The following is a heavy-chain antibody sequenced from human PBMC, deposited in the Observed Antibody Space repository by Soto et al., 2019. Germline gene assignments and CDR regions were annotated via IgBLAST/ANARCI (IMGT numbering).Heavy chain of an antibody. CDR1: GGTFSSYT. V-gene: IGHV1-69*02. CDR2: IIPIVDIA. CDR3: ARVPVPRGYYYYMDV. J-gene: IGHJ6*03. D-gene: IGHD3-10*01. Sequence: QVQLVQSGAEVKKPGSSVKVSCKVSGGTFSSYTISWVRQAPGQGLEWLGRIIPIVDIAHYAQKFQGRVTMTADKPTSTAYMELNSLRSEDTAIYYSARVPVPRGYYYYMDVWGKGTTVTVSS.